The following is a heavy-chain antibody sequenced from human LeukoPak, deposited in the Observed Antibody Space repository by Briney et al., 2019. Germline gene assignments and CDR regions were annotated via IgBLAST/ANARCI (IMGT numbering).Heavy chain of an antibody. Sequence: GGSLRLSCAASGFTFSSYWMNWVRQAPGKWLEWVSSIRSGGNTIYYADSVKGRFTISRDNAKHSLYLQMNSLRAEDTAVYYCARDTYYYDSSGYYVYYFDYWGQGTLVTVSS. V-gene: IGHV3-48*03. CDR1: GFTFSSYW. J-gene: IGHJ4*02. CDR2: IRSGGNTI. CDR3: ARDTYYYDSSGYYVYYFDY. D-gene: IGHD3-22*01.